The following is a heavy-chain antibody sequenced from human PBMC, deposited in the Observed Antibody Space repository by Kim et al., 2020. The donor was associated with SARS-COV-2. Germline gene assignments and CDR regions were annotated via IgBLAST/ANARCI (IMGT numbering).Heavy chain of an antibody. CDR3: ARVAYSSGWYGDDWFDP. CDR2: IYYSGST. CDR1: GGSVSSGSYY. D-gene: IGHD6-19*01. J-gene: IGHJ5*02. V-gene: IGHV4-61*01. Sequence: SETLSLTCTVSGGSVSSGSYYWSWIRQPPGKGLEWIGYIYYSGSTNYNPSLKSRVTISVDTSKNQFSLKLSSVTAADTAVYYCARVAYSSGWYGDDWFDPWGQGTLVTVSS.